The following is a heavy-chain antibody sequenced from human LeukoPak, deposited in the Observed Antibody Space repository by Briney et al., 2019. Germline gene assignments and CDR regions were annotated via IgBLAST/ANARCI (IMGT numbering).Heavy chain of an antibody. D-gene: IGHD3-3*01. V-gene: IGHV3-48*01. CDR3: ARGVRRFLEWVSMDV. J-gene: IGHJ6*03. Sequence: GGSLRLSFAASGFTFSIYSMNWVRQAPGKGLEWVSYVSNSSSTIYYADSVKGRFTISRDNAKNSLYLQMNSLRAEDTAVYYCARGVRRFLEWVSMDVWGKGTTVTVSS. CDR2: VSNSSSTI. CDR1: GFTFSIYS.